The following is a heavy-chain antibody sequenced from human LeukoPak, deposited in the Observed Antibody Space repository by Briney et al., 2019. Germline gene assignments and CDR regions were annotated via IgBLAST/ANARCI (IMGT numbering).Heavy chain of an antibody. D-gene: IGHD2-8*01. Sequence: ASVKDSCKASGYTFTGYYMHWVRQAPGQGLEWMGWINPNSGGTNYAQKFQGRVTMTRDTSISTAYMELSRLRSDDTAVYYCARDSDCTNGVCYRTDLDYWGQGTLVTVSS. CDR1: GYTFTGYY. J-gene: IGHJ4*02. V-gene: IGHV1-2*02. CDR2: INPNSGGT. CDR3: ARDSDCTNGVCYRTDLDY.